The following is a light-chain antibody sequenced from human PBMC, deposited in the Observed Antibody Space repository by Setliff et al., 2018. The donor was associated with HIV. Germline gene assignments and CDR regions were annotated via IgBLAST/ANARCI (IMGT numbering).Light chain of an antibody. J-gene: IGLJ1*01. CDR2: DVT. V-gene: IGLV2-14*03. CDR1: SSDIGGYNY. Sequence: QSVLAQPRSVSGSPGQSVTISCTGTSSDIGGYNYVSWYQQHPGKAPKLMIYDVTKRPSGVSNRFSGSKSGNTASLTISGLQAEDEADYYCSSYTSSTTRVFGTGTRSPS. CDR3: SSYTSSTTRV.